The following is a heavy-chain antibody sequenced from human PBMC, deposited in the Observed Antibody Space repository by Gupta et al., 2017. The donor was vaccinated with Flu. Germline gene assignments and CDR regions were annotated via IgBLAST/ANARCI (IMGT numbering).Heavy chain of an antibody. D-gene: IGHD2-21*02. CDR1: GGTFSSYA. Sequence: QVQLVQSGAEVKKPGSSVKVSCKAPGGTFSSYAISWVRQTPGQGLEWMGGIIPIFGTANYAQKCQGRVTITADKSTSTAYMELSSLRSEDTAVYYCARGPYCGGDCYQYFQHWGQGTLVTVSS. J-gene: IGHJ1*01. CDR3: ARGPYCGGDCYQYFQH. CDR2: IIPIFGTA. V-gene: IGHV1-69*06.